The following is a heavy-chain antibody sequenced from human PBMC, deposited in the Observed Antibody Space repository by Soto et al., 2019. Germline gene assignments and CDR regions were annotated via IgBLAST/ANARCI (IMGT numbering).Heavy chain of an antibody. V-gene: IGHV3-53*02. CDR1: GFTVSRYY. J-gene: IGHJ4*02. D-gene: IGHD3-22*01. CDR2: SYSGGST. CDR3: ARGRYYYDSSGYQSPFDY. Sequence: EVQLVETGGGLIQPWGSLRVSCAASGFTVSRYYMSWVRQAPGKGMEWVSVSYSGGSTYYADAVKGRFTVSRDNSKNMLSLQMNSLRAADTAVYYCARGRYYYDSSGYQSPFDYWGQGTMVTVSS.